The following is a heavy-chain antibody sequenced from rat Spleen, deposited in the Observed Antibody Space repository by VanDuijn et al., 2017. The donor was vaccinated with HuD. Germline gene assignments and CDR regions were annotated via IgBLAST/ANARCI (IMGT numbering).Heavy chain of an antibody. Sequence: EVQLVESDGGLVQPGRSLKLSCAASGFTFSDYYMAWVRQAPTKGLEWVATINYAGSNTYYRDSVKGRFTISRDNAKSSLYLQMDSLRSEDTATYYCARRPGDFDCWGQGVMVTVSS. D-gene: IGHD1-4*01. CDR2: INYAGSNT. CDR3: ARRPGDFDC. J-gene: IGHJ2*01. CDR1: GFTFSDYY. V-gene: IGHV5-29*01.